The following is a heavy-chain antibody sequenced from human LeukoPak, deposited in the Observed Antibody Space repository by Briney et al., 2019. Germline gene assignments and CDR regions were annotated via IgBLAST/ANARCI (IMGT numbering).Heavy chain of an antibody. Sequence: GASVKVSCKASGGTFSSYAIGWVRQAPGQGLEWMGGIIPIFGTANYAQKFQGRVTITTDESTSTAYMELSSLRSEDTAVYYCARGTGTLSFTSYYMDVWGKGTTVTVSS. CDR2: IIPIFGTA. J-gene: IGHJ6*03. V-gene: IGHV1-69*05. CDR3: ARGTGTLSFTSYYMDV. D-gene: IGHD1-7*01. CDR1: GGTFSSYA.